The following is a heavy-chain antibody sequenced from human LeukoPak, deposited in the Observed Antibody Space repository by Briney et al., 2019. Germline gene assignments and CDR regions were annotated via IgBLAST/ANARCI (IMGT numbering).Heavy chain of an antibody. CDR2: IYYSGRT. V-gene: IGHV4-39*01. CDR3: ARRPTDYYDSSGLVASFDY. D-gene: IGHD3-22*01. Sequence: PSETLSLTCTVSGGSISSSSYYWGWIRQPPGKGLEWIGSIYYSGRTYYNPSLKSRVTISVDTSKNQFSLSLTSVTAADTAVYYCARRPTDYYDSSGLVASFDYWGQGTLVTVSS. CDR1: GGSISSSSYY. J-gene: IGHJ4*02.